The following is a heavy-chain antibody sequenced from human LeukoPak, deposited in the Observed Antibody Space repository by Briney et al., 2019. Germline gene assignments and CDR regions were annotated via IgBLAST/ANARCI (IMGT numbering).Heavy chain of an antibody. CDR3: AKGTSGSYYPDFDY. V-gene: IGHV3-30*02. J-gene: IGHJ4*02. Sequence: GGSLRLSCAASAFTFSSFGMHWVRQAPGKGLEWVAVVWYDGSNKYYADSVEGRFTISRDNAKNTLYLQMNSLRAEDMAVYYCAKGTSGSYYPDFDYWGQGTLVTVSS. CDR1: AFTFSSFG. CDR2: VWYDGSNK. D-gene: IGHD3-10*01.